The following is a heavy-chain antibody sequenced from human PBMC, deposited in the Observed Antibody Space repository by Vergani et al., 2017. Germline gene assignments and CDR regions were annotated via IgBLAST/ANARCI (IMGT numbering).Heavy chain of an antibody. J-gene: IGHJ4*02. CDR1: GGSFSDYY. CDR3: ASISRAPTRRNPPPDY. CDR2: VNHGGST. V-gene: IGHV4-34*01. Sequence: QVQLQEWGAGLLKTSETLSITCGVSGGSFSDYYWSWIRQAPGMGLEWIGEVNHGGSTNYNPSLKSRVSISVDTSKNPFSLQLTSVTAADSALYFCASISRAPTRRNPPPDYWGQGILVTVSS.